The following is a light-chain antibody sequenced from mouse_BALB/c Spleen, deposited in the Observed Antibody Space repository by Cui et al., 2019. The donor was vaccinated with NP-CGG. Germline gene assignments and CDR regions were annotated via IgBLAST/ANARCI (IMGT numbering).Light chain of an antibody. Sequence: HAVVTHESALTTSPGETATLTCRSSTGAVTTSNYANWVQEKPDHLFTGLIGGTNNRAPGVPARFSGSLIGDKAALTITGAQTEDEAIYFCALWYSNHWVFGGGTKLTVL. CDR1: TGAVTTSNY. J-gene: IGLJ1*01. V-gene: IGLV1*01. CDR2: GTN. CDR3: ALWYSNHWV.